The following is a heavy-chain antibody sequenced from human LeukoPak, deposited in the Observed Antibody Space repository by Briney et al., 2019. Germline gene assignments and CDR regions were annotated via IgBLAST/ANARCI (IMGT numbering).Heavy chain of an antibody. Sequence: GGSLRLSCAASGFTFSNYWMHWVRQAPGKGLEWVSRNNERATIISYADSVKGRFTISRENARNTLYLQMNSLTAEDTAVYYCVRDLILVWTPGDDFDHWGQGTLVTVSS. D-gene: IGHD3-16*01. CDR2: NNERATII. V-gene: IGHV3-74*01. J-gene: IGHJ4*02. CDR1: GFTFSNYW. CDR3: VRDLILVWTPGDDFDH.